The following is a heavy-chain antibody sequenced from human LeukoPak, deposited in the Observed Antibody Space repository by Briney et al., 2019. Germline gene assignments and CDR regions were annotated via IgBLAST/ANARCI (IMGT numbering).Heavy chain of an antibody. CDR1: GFTFSSYW. CDR3: ASLGGYDYAAFDY. V-gene: IGHV3-7*01. J-gene: IGHJ4*02. D-gene: IGHD5-12*01. Sequence: GGSLRLSCAASGFTFSSYWMSWVRQAPGKGLEWVANIKQDGSEKYYVDSVKGRFTISRDNAKNSLYLQMNSLRAEDTAVYYCASLGGYDYAAFDYWGQGTLVTVSS. CDR2: IKQDGSEK.